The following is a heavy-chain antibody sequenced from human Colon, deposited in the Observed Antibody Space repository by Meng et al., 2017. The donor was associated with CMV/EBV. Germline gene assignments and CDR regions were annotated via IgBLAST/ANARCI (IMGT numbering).Heavy chain of an antibody. V-gene: IGHV1-2*02. CDR3: ARDPSGSRVPFDY. Sequence: SGAGGKKPGCSGKVSCYTSGYTFSDYHIHWVRQAPGQGLEWMGWINSNSGATDYAQKFQGRFTMTRDTSITTVYMELSSLRSDDTAVYYCARDPSGSRVPFDYWGQGSLVTVSS. CDR2: INSNSGAT. CDR1: GYTFSDYH. D-gene: IGHD1-26*01. J-gene: IGHJ4*02.